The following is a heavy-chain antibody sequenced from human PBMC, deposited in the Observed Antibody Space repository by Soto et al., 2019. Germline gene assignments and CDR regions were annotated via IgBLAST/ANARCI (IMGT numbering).Heavy chain of an antibody. CDR3: ASEKSGSYQPHAFDI. V-gene: IGHV4-4*03. Sequence: QVQLQESGPGLVKPPGTLPLTGPVSGAPFSRINGWGWARRPPGKGREWIGEIYHSGSTNNNPSLKSRVTISVDESKTQFSLKLSSVTAADTAVYYCASEKSGSYQPHAFDIWGQGTMVTVSS. J-gene: IGHJ3*02. CDR2: IYHSGST. CDR1: GAPFSRING. D-gene: IGHD3-10*01.